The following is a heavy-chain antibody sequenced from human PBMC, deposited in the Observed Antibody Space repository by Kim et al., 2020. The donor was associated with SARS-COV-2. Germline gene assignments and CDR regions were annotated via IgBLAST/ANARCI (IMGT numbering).Heavy chain of an antibody. Sequence: GGSLRLSCAASGFTLSNYAMNWVRQAPGKGLEWVSCLSDSGDNTYYADSVKGRFTVSRDNFRNTFYLQMNSLRAEDTAVYYCAKDGRGHGDYHWFDSWGQGALVIVSS. V-gene: IGHV3-23*01. D-gene: IGHD4-17*01. J-gene: IGHJ5*01. CDR2: LSDSGDNT. CDR3: AKDGRGHGDYHWFDS. CDR1: GFTLSNYA.